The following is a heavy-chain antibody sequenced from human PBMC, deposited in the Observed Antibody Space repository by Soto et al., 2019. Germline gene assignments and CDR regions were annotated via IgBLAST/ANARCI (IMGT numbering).Heavy chain of an antibody. V-gene: IGHV4-34*01. Sequence: QVQLQQWGAGLLKPSETLSLTCAVYGGSFSGYYWSWIRQPPGKGLEWIGEINHSGSTNYNPSLKSRVTISVDTSKNQFSLKLSSVTAADTAVYYCARRMTTVSLPRYFDYWGQGTLVTVSS. J-gene: IGHJ4*02. CDR3: ARRMTTVSLPRYFDY. CDR2: INHSGST. D-gene: IGHD4-17*01. CDR1: GGSFSGYY.